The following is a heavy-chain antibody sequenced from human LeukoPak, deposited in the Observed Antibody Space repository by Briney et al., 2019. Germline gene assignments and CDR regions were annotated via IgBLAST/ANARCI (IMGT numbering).Heavy chain of an antibody. V-gene: IGHV1-2*02. CDR3: ATQYYYDSSGYPSA. CDR2: INPYSGGT. CDR1: GYTFTGYY. Sequence: ASVKVSCKASGYTFTGYYMHWVRQAPGQGLEWVGWINPYSGGTNYAQEFQGRVTMTRDTSISTAYVDLSRLRSDDTALYYCATQYYYDSSGYPSAWGQGTLVTVSS. J-gene: IGHJ5*02. D-gene: IGHD3-22*01.